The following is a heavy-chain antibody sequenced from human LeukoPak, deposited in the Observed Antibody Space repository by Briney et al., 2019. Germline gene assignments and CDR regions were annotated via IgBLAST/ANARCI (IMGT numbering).Heavy chain of an antibody. CDR1: GGSISSYY. V-gene: IGHV4-4*07. CDR2: IYTSGST. CDR3: ALADYYDSSGYYYHRY. J-gene: IGHJ4*02. D-gene: IGHD3-22*01. Sequence: SETLSLTCTVSGGSISSYYWSWIRQPAGKGLEWIGRIYTSGSTNYNPSLKSRITISVDTSKNQFSLKLSSVTAADTAVYYCALADYYDSSGYYYHRYWGQGTLVTVSS.